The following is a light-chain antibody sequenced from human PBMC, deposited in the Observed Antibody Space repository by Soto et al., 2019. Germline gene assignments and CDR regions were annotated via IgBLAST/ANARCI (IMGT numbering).Light chain of an antibody. CDR3: QHYGDSPPYT. J-gene: IGKJ2*01. CDR2: AAS. V-gene: IGKV3-20*01. Sequence: EIVLTQSPGTLSLSPGQRATLSCRASQTLRGNFLAWYQQKHGQAPSLLIYAASSRAAGIPDTFSGSGSGTDFTLTINRLEPEDFAVYYCQHYGDSPPYTFGQGTKLEIK. CDR1: QTLRGNF.